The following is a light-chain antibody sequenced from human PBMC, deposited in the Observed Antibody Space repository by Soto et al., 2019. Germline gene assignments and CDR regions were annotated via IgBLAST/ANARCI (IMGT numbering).Light chain of an antibody. Sequence: QSVLTQSPSVSGAPGQRVTISCTGSSSNIGAGYDVHWYQQLPGTAPKLLMYGNINRPSGVPVRFSGSKSGTSASLTITGLQDEDEADYYCQSYDSSLSGSWVFGGGTQLTVL. CDR2: GNI. V-gene: IGLV1-40*01. J-gene: IGLJ3*02. CDR1: SSNIGAGYD. CDR3: QSYDSSLSGSWV.